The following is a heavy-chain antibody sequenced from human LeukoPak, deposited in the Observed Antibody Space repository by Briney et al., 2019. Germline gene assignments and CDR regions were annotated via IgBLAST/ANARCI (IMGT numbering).Heavy chain of an antibody. J-gene: IGHJ4*02. D-gene: IGHD6-13*01. CDR1: GGSISSYY. Sequence: SETLSLTCTVSGGSISSYYWSWIRQPPGKGLEWIGYIYYSGSTNYNPSLKSRVTISVDTSKNQFSLKLSSVTAADTAVYYCARVYRYSSSWYYYFDYWGQGTLVTVSS. CDR2: IYYSGST. V-gene: IGHV4-59*01. CDR3: ARVYRYSSSWYYYFDY.